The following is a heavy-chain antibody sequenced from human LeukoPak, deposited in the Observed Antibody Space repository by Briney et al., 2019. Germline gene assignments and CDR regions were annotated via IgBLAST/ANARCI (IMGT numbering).Heavy chain of an antibody. J-gene: IGHJ4*02. CDR3: TRDRFYYDSSGYSIDY. CDR2: IRSKAYGGTT. Sequence: GGSLRLSCTASGFTFGDYAMSWFRQAPGKGLEWVGFIRSKAYGGTTEYAASLKGRFTISRDDSKSIAYLQMNSLKTEDTAVYYCTRDRFYYDSSGYSIDYWGQGTLVTVSS. D-gene: IGHD3-22*01. V-gene: IGHV3-49*03. CDR1: GFTFGDYA.